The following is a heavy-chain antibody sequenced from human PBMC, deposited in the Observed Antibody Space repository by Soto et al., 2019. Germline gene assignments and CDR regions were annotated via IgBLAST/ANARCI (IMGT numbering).Heavy chain of an antibody. CDR2: IYSGGST. D-gene: IGHD4-4*01. V-gene: IGHV3-53*01. CDR1: GFTFSSYW. CDR3: AQTTVTTDDAFDI. J-gene: IGHJ3*02. Sequence: GGSLRLSCAASGFTFSSYWMHWVRQAPGKGLVWVSVIYSGGSTYYADSVKGRFTISRDNSKNTLYLQMNSLRAEDTAVYYCAQTTVTTDDAFDIWGQGTMVTVSS.